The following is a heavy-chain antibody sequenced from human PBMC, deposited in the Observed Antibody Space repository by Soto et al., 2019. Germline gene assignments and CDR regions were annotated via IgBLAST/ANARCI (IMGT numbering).Heavy chain of an antibody. Sequence: PSETLALSCTFDGRSFSGYYWSGIREPAGEGVGWSGEINHSGGTNYNPSLKSRVTISVDTSKNQFSLKLSSVTAADTAVYYCASEYYYGSGGADYYYGMDVWGQGTTVT. V-gene: IGHV4-34*01. CDR3: ASEYYYGSGGADYYYGMDV. CDR1: GRSFSGYY. CDR2: INHSGGT. J-gene: IGHJ6*02. D-gene: IGHD3-10*01.